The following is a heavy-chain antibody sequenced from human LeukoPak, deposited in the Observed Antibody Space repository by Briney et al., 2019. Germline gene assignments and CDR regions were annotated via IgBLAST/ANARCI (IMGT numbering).Heavy chain of an antibody. V-gene: IGHV3-74*01. Sequence: GGSLRLSCAASGFTFSSYWMHWVRHAPGKGLVWVSRINSDGSSTSYADSVKGRFTISRDNAKNTLYLQMNNLRAEDTAVYYCARTRGSSWSPDYWGQGTLVTVSS. CDR2: INSDGSST. J-gene: IGHJ4*02. D-gene: IGHD6-13*01. CDR1: GFTFSSYW. CDR3: ARTRGSSWSPDY.